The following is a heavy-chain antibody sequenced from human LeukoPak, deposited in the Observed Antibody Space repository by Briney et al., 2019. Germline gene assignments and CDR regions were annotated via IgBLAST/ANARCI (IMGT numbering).Heavy chain of an antibody. CDR3: ARGIAAAGSPFDY. Sequence: SVKVSCKASGYTFTGYYMHWVRQAPGQGLEWMGWINPNSGGTNYAQKFQGRVTMTRDTSISTAYMELSRLRSDDTAVYYCARGIAAAGSPFDYWGQGTLVTVSS. J-gene: IGHJ4*02. V-gene: IGHV1-2*02. D-gene: IGHD6-13*01. CDR1: GYTFTGYY. CDR2: INPNSGGT.